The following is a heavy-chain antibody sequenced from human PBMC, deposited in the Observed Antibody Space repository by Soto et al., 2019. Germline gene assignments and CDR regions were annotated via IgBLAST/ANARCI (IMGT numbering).Heavy chain of an antibody. CDR1: GGSISNYY. CDR3: ARDWGYAFDF. D-gene: IGHD7-27*01. CDR2: IYYSGST. V-gene: IGHV4-59*01. Sequence: QVQLQESGPGLVKPSETLSLTCTDSGGSISNYYWSWIRQPPGKGLVWIGYIYYSGSTNYNPSLKTRVTISVATSANRFSLTLSCVTAADTAVYYCARDWGYAFDFWGQGTMVTVSS. J-gene: IGHJ3*01.